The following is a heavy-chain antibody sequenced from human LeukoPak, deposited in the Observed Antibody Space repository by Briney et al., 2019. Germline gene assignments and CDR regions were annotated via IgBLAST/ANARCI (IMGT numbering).Heavy chain of an antibody. Sequence: SETLSLTCAVYGGSFSGYYWSWIRQPPGKGLEWIGYIYYSGSTLYNPSLKSGVTMSVDTSKNQFSLNLNSVTAADTAVYYCAVGELVYTHWGQGTLVTVSS. J-gene: IGHJ4*02. D-gene: IGHD3-10*01. V-gene: IGHV4-59*06. CDR2: IYYSGST. CDR1: GGSFSGYY. CDR3: AVGELVYTH.